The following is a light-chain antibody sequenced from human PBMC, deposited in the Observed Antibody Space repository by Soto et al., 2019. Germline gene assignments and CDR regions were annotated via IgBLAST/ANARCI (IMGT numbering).Light chain of an antibody. CDR2: AAS. Sequence: AIQITQSPSSLSASVGDRVTITCRASQGTRNDLGWYQQKPGKAPKLLIFAASSLQSGVPSRFSGSGSGTDFTLTISSLQPGECATYYWLQKHNAPLTFGQGTKVDIK. CDR3: LQKHNAPLT. CDR1: QGTRND. J-gene: IGKJ1*01. V-gene: IGKV1-6*01.